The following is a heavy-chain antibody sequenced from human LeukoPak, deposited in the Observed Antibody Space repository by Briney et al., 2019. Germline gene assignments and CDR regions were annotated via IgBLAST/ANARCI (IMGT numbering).Heavy chain of an antibody. V-gene: IGHV4-34*01. CDR3: ANKYYDILTGHRDAFDI. J-gene: IGHJ3*02. D-gene: IGHD3-9*01. CDR2: INHSGST. CDR1: GGSFSGYY. Sequence: SETLSLTCAVYGGSFSGYYWSWIRQPPGKGLEWIGEINHSGSTNYNPSPKSRVTISVDTSKNQFSLKLSSVTAADTAVYYCANKYYDILTGHRDAFDIWGQGTMVTVSS.